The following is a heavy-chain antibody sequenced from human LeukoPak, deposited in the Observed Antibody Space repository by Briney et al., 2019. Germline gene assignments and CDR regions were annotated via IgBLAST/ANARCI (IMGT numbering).Heavy chain of an antibody. V-gene: IGHV1-46*01. D-gene: IGHD5-12*01. CDR3: ARHRERETITTSLLFDY. Sequence: ASVKVSCKASGYTFTSYYMHWVRQAPGQGLEWMGIINPSGGSTSYAQKFQGRVTMTRDMSTSTVYMELSSLRSEDTAVYYCARHRERETITTSLLFDYWGQGTLVTVSS. CDR2: INPSGGST. CDR1: GYTFTSYY. J-gene: IGHJ4*02.